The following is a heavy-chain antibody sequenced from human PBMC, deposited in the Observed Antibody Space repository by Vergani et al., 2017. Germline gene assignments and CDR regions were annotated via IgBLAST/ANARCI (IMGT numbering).Heavy chain of an antibody. D-gene: IGHD1-26*01. CDR1: GYSFIDYY. J-gene: IGHJ5*02. V-gene: IGHV1-2*02. CDR2: INPKSGVT. Sequence: VHLVQSGVEVKKPGASVKISCRASGYSFIDYYIHWIRQAPGQGLEWMGWINPKSGVTNYAQKFQGRVTMTRDTSIATVYMELTNLRSTDTATFYCARDHFGSGSYMAWFGPWGQGSPVIVSS. CDR3: ARDHFGSGSYMAWFGP.